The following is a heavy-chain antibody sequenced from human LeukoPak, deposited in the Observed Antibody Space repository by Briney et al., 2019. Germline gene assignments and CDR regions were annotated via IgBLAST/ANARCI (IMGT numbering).Heavy chain of an antibody. V-gene: IGHV3-30*18. D-gene: IGHD4-17*01. CDR2: ISYDGNYR. J-gene: IGHJ4*02. Sequence: PGGSLRLSCAASGFTFSDYGMHWVRQAPGKGLEGVTLISYDGNYRYYADSVQGRFTISRDNSKNMLYLQMSSLRTEDTAVYYCAKLTYDYGDSVDFWGQGTLVTVSS. CDR1: GFTFSDYG. CDR3: AKLTYDYGDSVDF.